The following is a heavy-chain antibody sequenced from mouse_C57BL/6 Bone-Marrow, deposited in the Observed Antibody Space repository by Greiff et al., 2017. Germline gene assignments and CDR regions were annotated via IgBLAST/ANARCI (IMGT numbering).Heavy chain of an antibody. CDR2: IYPRSGNT. J-gene: IGHJ2*01. V-gene: IGHV1-81*01. CDR1: GYTFTSYG. D-gene: IGHD4-1*01. Sequence: QVQLQQSGAELARPGASVKLSCKASGYTFTSYGISWVKQRTGQGLEWIGEIYPRSGNTYYNEKFKGKATLTADKSSSTAYMELRSLTSEDSAVYFCAREGLGRYYFDYWGQGTTPTVSS. CDR3: AREGLGRYYFDY.